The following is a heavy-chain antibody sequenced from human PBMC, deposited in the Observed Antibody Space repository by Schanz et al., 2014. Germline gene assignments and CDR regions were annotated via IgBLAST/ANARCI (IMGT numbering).Heavy chain of an antibody. V-gene: IGHV3-23*04. CDR1: TFTFSSDW. Sequence: EVQLAESGGGLVQPGGSLRLSCAASTFTFSSDWMSWVRQAPGKGLEWVSAISGSGGSTYYADSVKGRFTISRDNFKGALYLQMSSLRAEDTAVYYCAKGRFGELSAFDIWGQGTWVTVSS. J-gene: IGHJ3*02. D-gene: IGHD3-10*01. CDR2: ISGSGGST. CDR3: AKGRFGELSAFDI.